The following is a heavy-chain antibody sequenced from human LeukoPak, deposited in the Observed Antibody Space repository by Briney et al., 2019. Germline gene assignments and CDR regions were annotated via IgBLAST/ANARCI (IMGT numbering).Heavy chain of an antibody. V-gene: IGHV4-59*11. CDR3: ASSRYSSSWPDY. CDR1: VGSISSHY. CDR2: IYYSGST. D-gene: IGHD6-13*01. Sequence: PSETLSLTCTVSVGSISSHYWSCIRHPPGKGLEWIGYIYYSGSTNYNPSLKSRVTISVDTSKHQFSLKLSSVTAADTAVYYCASSRYSSSWPDYWGQGTLVTVSS. J-gene: IGHJ4*02.